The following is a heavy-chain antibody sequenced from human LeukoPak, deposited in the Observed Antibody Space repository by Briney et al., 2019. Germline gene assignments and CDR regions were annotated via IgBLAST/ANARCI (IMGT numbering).Heavy chain of an antibody. D-gene: IGHD3-3*01. V-gene: IGHV3-30*04. Sequence: GRSLRLSCAASGFTFSSYAMHWVRQAPGKGLEWVAVISYDGSNKYYADSVKGRFTISRDNSKNTLYLQMNSLRAEDTAVYYCARGAIFGVVITRSAFDIWGQGTMVTVSS. CDR3: ARGAIFGVVITRSAFDI. CDR2: ISYDGSNK. CDR1: GFTFSSYA. J-gene: IGHJ3*02.